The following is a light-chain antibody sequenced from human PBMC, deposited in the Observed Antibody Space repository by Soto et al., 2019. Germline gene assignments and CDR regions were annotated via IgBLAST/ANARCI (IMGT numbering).Light chain of an antibody. J-gene: IGKJ2*01. Sequence: EIVMTQSPATLSVSPGGSATLSCRGSRHISSNFAWYRQKPGQAPTLLIYRASTRATGIPARFSGSGSGTEFTLTISSLQSEDFAVYYCQQYNNWPYTFGLGTKLEIK. CDR1: RHISSN. CDR2: RAS. CDR3: QQYNNWPYT. V-gene: IGKV3-15*01.